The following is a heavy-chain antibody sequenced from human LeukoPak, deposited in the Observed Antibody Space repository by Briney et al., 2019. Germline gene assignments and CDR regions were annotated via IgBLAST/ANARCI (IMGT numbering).Heavy chain of an antibody. V-gene: IGHV3-11*04. J-gene: IGHJ4*02. D-gene: IGHD5-18*01. Sequence: GGSLRLSCAASGFTFSVYYMSWIRQAPGKGLEWVSYISSSGKTIYYTDSVKGRFTISRDNAKNSLYLQMNSLRAEDTAVYYCARLYSWDYFDYWGQGTLVTVSS. CDR3: ARLYSWDYFDY. CDR2: ISSSGKTI. CDR1: GFTFSVYY.